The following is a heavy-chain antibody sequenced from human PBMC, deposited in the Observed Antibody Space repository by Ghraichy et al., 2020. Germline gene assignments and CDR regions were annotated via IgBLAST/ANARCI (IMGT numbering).Heavy chain of an antibody. CDR1: GFTFSSYA. CDR2: ISGSGGST. D-gene: IGHD5-18*01. V-gene: IGHV3-23*01. Sequence: GGSLRLSCAASGFTFSSYAMSWVRQAPGKGLEWVSAISGSGGSTYYADSVKGRLTISRDNSKNTVYLQTNSLRAEDTAVYYCASYVGYSSGYIAYWGQGTLVTVSS. CDR3: ASYVGYSSGYIAY. J-gene: IGHJ4*02.